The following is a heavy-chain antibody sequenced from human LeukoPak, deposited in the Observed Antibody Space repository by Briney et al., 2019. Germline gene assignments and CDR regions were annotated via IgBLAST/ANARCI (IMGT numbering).Heavy chain of an antibody. D-gene: IGHD3-22*01. CDR1: WSRFTSYW. CDR2: IYPVGSDT. J-gene: IGHJ4*02. CDR3: ARPSDYYDSSATDY. V-gene: IGHV5-51*01. Sequence: GGPRQSSLQGSWSRFTSYWIGWGRQGPGKGLGGVGIIYPVGSDTKYSPSFQGQGTISADKSISTAYLQWSSLKASDAAMYYCARPSDYYDSSATDYWGQGTLVTVSS.